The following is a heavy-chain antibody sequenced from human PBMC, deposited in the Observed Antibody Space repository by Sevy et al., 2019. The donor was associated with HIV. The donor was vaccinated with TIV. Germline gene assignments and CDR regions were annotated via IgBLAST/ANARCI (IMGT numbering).Heavy chain of an antibody. CDR1: AFTFSNYG. D-gene: IGHD3-22*01. CDR2: ISYDGSNE. CDR3: AGYYSDTTGSRGFDP. Sequence: GGSLRLSCVASAFTFSNYGMHWVRQAPGKGLEWVAFISYDGSNEYYADSVKGRFTISRDNSKNTLYLQMNSLRAEDTALYYCAGYYSDTTGSRGFDPWGLGTLVTVSS. J-gene: IGHJ5*02. V-gene: IGHV3-30*03.